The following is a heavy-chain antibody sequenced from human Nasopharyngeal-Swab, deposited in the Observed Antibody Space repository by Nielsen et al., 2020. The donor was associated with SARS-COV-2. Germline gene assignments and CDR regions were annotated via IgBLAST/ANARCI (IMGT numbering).Heavy chain of an antibody. CDR3: ARDGDYSGWELTDY. D-gene: IGHD1-26*01. Sequence: GGSLRLSCAASGFTFSSYSMNWVRQAPGKGLEWVSSISSSSSYIYYADSVQGRFTISRDNAKNSLYLQMNSLRAEDTAVYYCARDGDYSGWELTDYWGQGTLVTVSS. J-gene: IGHJ4*02. CDR1: GFTFSSYS. CDR2: ISSSSSYI. V-gene: IGHV3-21*01.